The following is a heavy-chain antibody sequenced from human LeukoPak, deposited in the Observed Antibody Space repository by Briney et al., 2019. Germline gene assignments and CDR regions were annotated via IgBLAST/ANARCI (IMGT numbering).Heavy chain of an antibody. J-gene: IGHJ4*02. CDR3: AKDYFRAIAVAGIFDY. D-gene: IGHD6-19*01. Sequence: GGTLRLSCAASGFTFSSYGMSWVRQAPGKGLEWVSAISGSGGSTYYADSVKGRFTISRDNSKNTLYLQMNSLRAEDTAVYYCAKDYFRAIAVAGIFDYWGQGTLVTVSS. CDR2: ISGSGGST. CDR1: GFTFSSYG. V-gene: IGHV3-23*01.